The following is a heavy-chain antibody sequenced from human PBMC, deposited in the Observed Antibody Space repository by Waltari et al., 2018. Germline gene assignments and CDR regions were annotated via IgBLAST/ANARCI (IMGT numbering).Heavy chain of an antibody. CDR1: IFAFIASG. CDR3: AKEGNGGAQYAFDV. J-gene: IGHJ3*01. V-gene: IGHV3-30*18. Sequence: QVQLVESGGGVVQPGRSLRLSCAASIFAFIASGTHWVRQAPGKGLEWVAVVSTDGNTKYYVDSVKGRFTISRDNAKNTLSLEMNSLRAEDTALYYCAKEGNGGAQYAFDVWGQGTMVSVS. CDR2: VSTDGNTK. D-gene: IGHD2-8*01.